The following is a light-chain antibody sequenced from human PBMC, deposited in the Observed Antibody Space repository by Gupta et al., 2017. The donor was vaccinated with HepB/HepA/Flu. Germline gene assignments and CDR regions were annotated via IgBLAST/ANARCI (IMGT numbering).Light chain of an antibody. V-gene: IGKV3-11*01. J-gene: IGKJ5*01. CDR2: DAS. Sequence: EIVLTQSPATLSLSPGERATLSCRASQSVSSYLAWYQQKPGQAPRLLIYDASNRATGIPARFSGSGSGTEFTLTISSREPEDFAVYYCQQRSNWPVTFGQGTLMEIK. CDR1: QSVSSY. CDR3: QQRSNWPVT.